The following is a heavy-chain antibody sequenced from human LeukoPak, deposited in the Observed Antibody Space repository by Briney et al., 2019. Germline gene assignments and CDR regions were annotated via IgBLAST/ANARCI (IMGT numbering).Heavy chain of an antibody. D-gene: IGHD1-26*01. V-gene: IGHV3-30*18. CDR2: ISYDGSNK. CDR1: GFTFSSYG. CDR3: AKDGDSGSYRNKFSLDY. J-gene: IGHJ4*02. Sequence: GGSLRLSCAASGFTFSSYGMHWVRQAPGKGLEWVAVISYDGSNKYYADSVKGRFTISRDNSRNTLYLQMNSLRAEDTAVYYCAKDGDSGSYRNKFSLDYWGQGTLVTVSS.